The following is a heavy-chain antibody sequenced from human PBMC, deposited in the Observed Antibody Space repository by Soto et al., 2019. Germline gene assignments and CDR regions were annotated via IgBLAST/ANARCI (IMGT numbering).Heavy chain of an antibody. D-gene: IGHD3-10*01. V-gene: IGHV3-30*18. Sequence: QVQLVESGGGVVQPGRSLRLSCAASGFTFSSYGMHWVRQAPGKGLEWVAVISYDGSNKYYADSVKGRFTISRDNSKNTLYLQMNSLRAEDTAVYYCAKDQQGSGGMDVWGQGTTVTVSS. CDR3: AKDQQGSGGMDV. CDR1: GFTFSSYG. J-gene: IGHJ6*02. CDR2: ISYDGSNK.